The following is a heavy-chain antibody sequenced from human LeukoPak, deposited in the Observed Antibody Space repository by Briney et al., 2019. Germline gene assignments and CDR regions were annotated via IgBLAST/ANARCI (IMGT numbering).Heavy chain of an antibody. CDR1: GYSISSGYY. CDR2: IYHSGST. D-gene: IGHD3-10*01. Sequence: SETLSLTCTVSGYSISSGYYWGWIRQPPGKGLEWIGSIYHSGSTYYNPSLKSRVTISVDTSKNQFSLKLSSVTAADTAVYYCARQLRYYYGSGSSKWGQGTLVTVSS. CDR3: ARQLRYYYGSGSSK. V-gene: IGHV4-38-2*02. J-gene: IGHJ4*02.